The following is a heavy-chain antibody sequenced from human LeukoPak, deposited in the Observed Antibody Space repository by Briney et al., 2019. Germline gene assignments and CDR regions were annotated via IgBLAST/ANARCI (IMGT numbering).Heavy chain of an antibody. CDR3: ARTRRGPGSYYTVAIWY. CDR2: MNLTSGNT. CDR1: GYTFTSYD. D-gene: IGHD3-10*01. J-gene: IGHJ4*02. V-gene: IGHV1-8*01. Sequence: ASVKLSCTASGYTFTSYDINWVRRSTGQRLEWRGWMNLTSGNTGYAQKFQVKITRTRNTSISTAYMELGSLRSEDTAVYYCARTRRGPGSYYTVAIWYWGQGTLVTVSS.